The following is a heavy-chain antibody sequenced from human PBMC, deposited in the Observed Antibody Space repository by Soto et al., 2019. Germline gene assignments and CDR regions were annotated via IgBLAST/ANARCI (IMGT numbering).Heavy chain of an antibody. CDR2: SYWNDDQ. J-gene: IGHJ3*02. CDR1: GFSLSTSGVG. CDR3: AHDNHDASGYYPLDAFDI. D-gene: IGHD3-22*01. Sequence: SGPTLVNPTQTLTLTCTFSGFSLSTSGVGVVWIRQPPGKALEWLALSYWNDDQRYSPSLKSRLTITKDTSKNQVVLTMTNMDTVDTDTYYCAHDNHDASGYYPLDAFDIWGQGTRVTVS. V-gene: IGHV2-5*01.